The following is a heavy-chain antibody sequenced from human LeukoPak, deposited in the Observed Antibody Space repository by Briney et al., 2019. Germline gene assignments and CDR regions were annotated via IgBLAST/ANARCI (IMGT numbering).Heavy chain of an antibody. V-gene: IGHV3-9*02. J-gene: IGHJ4*02. D-gene: IGHD6-13*01. CDR3: ARESSSCLDY. Sequence: GGSLRLSCAASGFTTDAYAMHWVRQAPGRGLEWVSRISWNSAYIGYADSVKGRFTISRDNAKNSLYLQVNSLRPEDTALYYCARESSSCLDYWGQGTLVTVSS. CDR2: ISWNSAYI. CDR1: GFTTDAYA.